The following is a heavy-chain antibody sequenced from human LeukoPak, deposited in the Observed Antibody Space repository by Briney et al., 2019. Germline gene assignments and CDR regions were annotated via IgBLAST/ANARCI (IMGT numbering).Heavy chain of an antibody. D-gene: IGHD2-2*01. CDR3: ATSGRDIVVVPAAILYGMDV. Sequence: GASVKVSCKASGYKFTDYGFSWVRQAPGQGLEWMGWIGPKNGNPNYAQKFQGRVTITADESTSTAYMELSSLRSEDTAVYYCATSGRDIVVVPAAILYGMDVWGQGTTVAVSS. J-gene: IGHJ6*02. V-gene: IGHV1-69*13. CDR1: GYKFTDYG. CDR2: IGPKNGNP.